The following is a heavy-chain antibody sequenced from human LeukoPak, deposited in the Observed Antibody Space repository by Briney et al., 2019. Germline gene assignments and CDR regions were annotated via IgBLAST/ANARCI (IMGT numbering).Heavy chain of an antibody. Sequence: GGSLRLSCAASGFTFSSYAMSWVRQAPGKGLEWVSTISGSGGSTYYADSVKGRFTISRDSSKNTLYLQMNSLRAEDTAVYYCANARGVLKYYLDYWGQGTLVTVSS. J-gene: IGHJ4*02. CDR2: ISGSGGST. CDR1: GFTFSSYA. D-gene: IGHD3-10*01. V-gene: IGHV3-23*01. CDR3: ANARGVLKYYLDY.